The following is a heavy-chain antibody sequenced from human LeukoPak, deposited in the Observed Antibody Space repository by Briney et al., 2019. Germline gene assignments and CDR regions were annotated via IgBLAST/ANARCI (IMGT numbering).Heavy chain of an antibody. V-gene: IGHV1-2*06. Sequence: ASVKVSCKASGYTFTGYDMHWVRQAPGQGLEWMGRINPNSGGTTYAQRFQGRVTMTRDTSISTGYMEMSSLRSEDTAVYYCARGPPIVVVVAATQVLDYWGQGTLVTVSS. D-gene: IGHD2-15*01. CDR3: ARGPPIVVVVAATQVLDY. CDR2: INPNSGGT. CDR1: GYTFTGYD. J-gene: IGHJ4*02.